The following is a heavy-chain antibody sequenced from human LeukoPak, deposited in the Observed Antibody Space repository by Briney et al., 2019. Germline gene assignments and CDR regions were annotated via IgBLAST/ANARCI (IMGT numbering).Heavy chain of an antibody. CDR1: GFTFSSYS. J-gene: IGHJ6*03. V-gene: IGHV3-21*04. CDR3: AKDGRTGGGDWEDYYYYMDV. CDR2: ISSSSSYI. D-gene: IGHD2-21*02. Sequence: PGGSLRLSCVVSGFTFSSYSMNWVRQAPGKGPEWVSSISSSSSYIYYGDSMKGRFTISRDNAKNSLYLQMNSLRAEDTAVYYCAKDGRTGGGDWEDYYYYMDVWGKGTTVTVSS.